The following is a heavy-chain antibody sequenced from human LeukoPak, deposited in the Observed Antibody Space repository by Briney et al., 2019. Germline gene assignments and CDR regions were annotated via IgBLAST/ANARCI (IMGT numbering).Heavy chain of an antibody. J-gene: IGHJ4*02. V-gene: IGHV3-21*01. CDR1: GFTFSSYE. CDR2: ISSSSSYI. D-gene: IGHD2-2*01. CDR3: ARDLSKVVVVPAAIYY. Sequence: GGSLRLSCAASGFTFSSYEMNWVRQAPGKGLEWVSSISSSSSYIYYADSVKGRFTISRDNAKNSLYLQMNSLRAEDTAVYYCARDLSKVVVVPAAIYYWGQGTLVTVSS.